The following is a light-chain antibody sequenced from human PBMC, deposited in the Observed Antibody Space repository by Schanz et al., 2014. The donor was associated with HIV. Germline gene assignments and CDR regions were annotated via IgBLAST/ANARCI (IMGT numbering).Light chain of an antibody. Sequence: QSALTQSASVSGSPGQSITISCTGTISDVGSYNLVSWYQQHPGKAPKLIIYEGSKRPLGVSNRFSGSKSGNTASLTISGLQAEDEADYYCSSYTSSSTLGFGGGTKLTVL. CDR2: EGS. CDR1: ISDVGSYNL. J-gene: IGLJ2*01. V-gene: IGLV2-14*02. CDR3: SSYTSSSTLG.